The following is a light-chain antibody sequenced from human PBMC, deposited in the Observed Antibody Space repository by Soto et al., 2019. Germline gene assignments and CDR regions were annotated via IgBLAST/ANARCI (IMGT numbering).Light chain of an antibody. CDR2: GAS. CDR3: QQYGSSYT. V-gene: IGKV3-20*01. Sequence: EIVLTQSPGTRSLSPGERATLSCRASQSVSSSYLAWYQQKPGQAPRLLIYGASSRATGIPDRFSGSWSGTDFTLTISRLEPEDFAVYYCQQYGSSYTFGQGTKLEIK. CDR1: QSVSSSY. J-gene: IGKJ2*01.